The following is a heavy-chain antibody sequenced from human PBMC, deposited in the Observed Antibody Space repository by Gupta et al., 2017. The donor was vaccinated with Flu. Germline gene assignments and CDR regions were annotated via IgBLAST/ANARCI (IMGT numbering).Heavy chain of an antibody. CDR1: GGSISSYY. D-gene: IGHD6-13*01. V-gene: IGHV4-59*08. J-gene: IGHJ5*02. CDR2: IYYSGST. Sequence: QVQLQESGPGLVKPSETLSLTCTVSGGSISSYYWSWIRQPPGKGLEWIGYIYYSGSTNYNPSLKSRVTISVDTSKNQFSLKLSSVTAADTAVYYCARHNTGYSSSWYGVDWFDPWGQGTLVTVSS. CDR3: ARHNTGYSSSWYGVDWFDP.